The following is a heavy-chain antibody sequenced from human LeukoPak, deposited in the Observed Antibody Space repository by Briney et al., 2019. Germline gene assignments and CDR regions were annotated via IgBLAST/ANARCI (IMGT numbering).Heavy chain of an antibody. Sequence: PGGSLRLSCAASGFTFSGCGMHWVRQAPGKGLEWVAFIWYDGRDKYYVDSVKGRFTISRDNSKNTLYLQMNSLRAEDTAVYYCARDFSPTVTTGFDPWGQGTLVTVSS. D-gene: IGHD4-17*01. CDR1: GFTFSGCG. V-gene: IGHV3-30*02. J-gene: IGHJ5*02. CDR2: IWYDGRDK. CDR3: ARDFSPTVTTGFDP.